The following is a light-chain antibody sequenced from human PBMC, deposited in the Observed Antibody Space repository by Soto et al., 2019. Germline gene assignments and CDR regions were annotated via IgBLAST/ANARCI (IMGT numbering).Light chain of an antibody. V-gene: IGKV3-11*01. CDR1: QSVSSY. J-gene: IGKJ4*01. CDR2: DSS. CDR3: QQRSVWPLT. Sequence: EIVLTQFPATLSLSPGDGATLSCRASQSVSSYLAWYQQRRGQAPRLLIYDSSNRATGIPARFRGSRSGTDFSLIISSLEPEDFAVYYCQQRSVWPLTFGGGTRVEIK.